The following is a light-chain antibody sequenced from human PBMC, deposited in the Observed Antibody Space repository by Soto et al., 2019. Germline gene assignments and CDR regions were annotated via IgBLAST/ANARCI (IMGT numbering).Light chain of an antibody. CDR3: HSYDSSLSGSV. V-gene: IGLV1-40*01. CDR1: SSNIGAGYG. Sequence: QSVLTQPPSVSGAPGQRVTISCTGTSSNIGAGYGVHWYQQLPGTAPKLLIYANSNRPSGVPDRFSGSKSGTSASLAITGLQAEDEADYYCHSYDSSLSGSVFGGGTKLTVL. CDR2: ANS. J-gene: IGLJ3*02.